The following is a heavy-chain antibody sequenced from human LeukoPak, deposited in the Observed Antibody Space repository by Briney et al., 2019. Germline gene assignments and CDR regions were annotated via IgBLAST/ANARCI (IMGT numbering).Heavy chain of an antibody. J-gene: IGHJ6*04. D-gene: IGHD3-10*02. CDR3: AELGITMIGGV. CDR2: ISSSGSTI. V-gene: IGHV3-48*03. CDR1: GFTFSSYE. Sequence: GGSLRLSCAASGFTFSSYERNWVRQAPGKGLEWVSYISSSGSTIYYADSVKGRLAISRDSAKNSLYLQMNSLRAEDTAVYYCAELGITMIGGVWGKGATVTISS.